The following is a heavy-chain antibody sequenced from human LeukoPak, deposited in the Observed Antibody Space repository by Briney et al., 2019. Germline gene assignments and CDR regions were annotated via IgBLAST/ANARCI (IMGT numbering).Heavy chain of an antibody. J-gene: IGHJ4*02. D-gene: IGHD2-2*03. CDR3: ARDRGYCSSTSCYALYYFDY. CDR1: IPFQRFA. V-gene: IGHV3-30*04. Sequence: RSLKPSLCSLGIPFQRFALHWVRPAPRKGLGWGAGLTLEGGNKYYADSVKGRFTISRDNSKNTLYLQMNSLRAEDTAVYYCARDRGYCSSTSCYALYYFDYWGQGTLVTVSS. CDR2: LTLEGGNK.